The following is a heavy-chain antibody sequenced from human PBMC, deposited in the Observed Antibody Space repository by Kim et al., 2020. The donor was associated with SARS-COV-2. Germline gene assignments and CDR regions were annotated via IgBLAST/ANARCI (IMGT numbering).Heavy chain of an antibody. V-gene: IGHV3-15*01. CDR3: TGRARYFDWLFDY. D-gene: IGHD3-9*01. J-gene: IGHJ4*02. CDR2: IKSKTDGGTT. Sequence: GGSLRLSCAASGFTFSNAWMSWVRQAPGKGLEWVGRIKSKTDGGTTDYAAPVKGRFTISRDDSKNTLYLQMNSLKTEDTAVYYCTGRARYFDWLFDYWGQGTLVTVSS. CDR1: GFTFSNAW.